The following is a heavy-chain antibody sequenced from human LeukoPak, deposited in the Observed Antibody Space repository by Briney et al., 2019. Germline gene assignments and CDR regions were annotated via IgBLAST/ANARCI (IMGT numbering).Heavy chain of an antibody. J-gene: IGHJ3*02. CDR2: IDSDGSST. CDR3: AREYRYGDYQRDAFDM. D-gene: IGHD4-17*01. V-gene: IGHV3-74*01. CDR1: GFTFSSYW. Sequence: GGSLRLSCAASGFTFSSYWLYWVRQAPGKRLVWVSRIDSDGSSTSYAASVKGRFTSSRDNAKNTLYLQMASLRAEDTAVYYCAREYRYGDYQRDAFDMWGQGTMVTVSS.